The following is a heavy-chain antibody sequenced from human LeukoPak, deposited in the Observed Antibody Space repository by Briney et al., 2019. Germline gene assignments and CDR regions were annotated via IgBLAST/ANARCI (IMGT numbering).Heavy chain of an antibody. CDR1: GFTFSIYE. CDR2: ISDSGSSV. CDR3: ARDATTAIGTVYMDV. Sequence: GGSLRLSCEASGFTFSIYEVNWVRQAPGKGLEWLSPISDSGSSVHYADSVKGRFTISRDNSKNSLYLEMNSLRVEDTAIYYCARDATTAIGTVYMDVWGKGTTVTISS. J-gene: IGHJ6*03. V-gene: IGHV3-48*03. D-gene: IGHD1-1*01.